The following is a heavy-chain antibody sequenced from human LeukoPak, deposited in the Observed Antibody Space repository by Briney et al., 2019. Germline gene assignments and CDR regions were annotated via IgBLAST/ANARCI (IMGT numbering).Heavy chain of an antibody. CDR3: ARDFGAYCGGDCYSYAFDF. V-gene: IGHV3-11*05. D-gene: IGHD2-21*02. CDR2: IISSSSYT. J-gene: IGHJ3*01. CDR1: GFTFSGFY. Sequence: GGSLRLSCAASGFTFSGFYMGWVRQAPGKGLEWVSYIISSSSYTNYADSVKGRFTISRDNAKNSLYLQMNSLRAEDTAVYYCARDFGAYCGGDCYSYAFDFWGQGTVVTVSS.